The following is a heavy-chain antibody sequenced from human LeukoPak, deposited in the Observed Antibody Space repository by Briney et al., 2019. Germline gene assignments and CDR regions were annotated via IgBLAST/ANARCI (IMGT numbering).Heavy chain of an antibody. CDR2: ISSSGSTI. D-gene: IGHD2-2*01. V-gene: IGHV3-11*04. Sequence: GGSLRLSCAASGFTFSDYYMSWIRQPPGKGLAWVSYISSSGSTIYYADSVKGRFTISRDNAKNSLYLQMNSLRAEDTAVYYCARDRCSSTSCPDYWGQGTLVTVSS. CDR3: ARDRCSSTSCPDY. CDR1: GFTFSDYY. J-gene: IGHJ4*02.